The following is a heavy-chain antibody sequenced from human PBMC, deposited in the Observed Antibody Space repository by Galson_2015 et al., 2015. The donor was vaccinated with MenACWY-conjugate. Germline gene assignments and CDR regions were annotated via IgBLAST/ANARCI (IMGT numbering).Heavy chain of an antibody. CDR1: GFSFRRNA. D-gene: IGHD6-6*01. Sequence: SLRLSCAASGFSFRRNAMRWVRQAPGKGLEWVSAISASGGSTYYPDYAKGRFTISRDNSKHKLFLDMHSLRGEDTALYYCVKERGSLSHNYYFYFMDVWGKGTTVTVS. CDR3: VKERGSLSHNYYFYFMDV. J-gene: IGHJ6*03. CDR2: ISASGGST. V-gene: IGHV3-23*01.